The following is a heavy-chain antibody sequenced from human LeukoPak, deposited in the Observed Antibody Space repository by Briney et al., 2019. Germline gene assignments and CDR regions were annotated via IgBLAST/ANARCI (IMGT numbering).Heavy chain of an antibody. CDR2: ISGSGGST. J-gene: IGHJ4*02. V-gene: IGHV3-23*01. CDR3: AKDSTGTRSGYSSGWSNY. D-gene: IGHD6-19*01. Sequence: GGSLRLSCAASGFTFSSYSMNWVRQAPGKGLEWVSAISGSGGSTYYADSVKGRFTICSDNSNNTLYLQMNRLRAEDTAVYYCAKDSTGTRSGYSSGWSNYWGQGTLVTVSS. CDR1: GFTFSSYS.